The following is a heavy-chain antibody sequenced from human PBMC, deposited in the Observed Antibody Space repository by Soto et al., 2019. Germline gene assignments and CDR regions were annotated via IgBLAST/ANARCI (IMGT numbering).Heavy chain of an antibody. D-gene: IGHD4-17*01. J-gene: IGHJ6*02. Sequence: GGSLRLSCATSGFTFGSIGMHWVRQPPGKRLEWVALMSSDGNNQYYAQKLQGRVTMTTDTSTSTAYMELRSLRSDDTAVYYCARDYGDYFDYYYYGMDVWGQGTTVTVSS. CDR1: GFTFGSIG. V-gene: IGHV3-30*03. CDR3: ARDYGDYFDYYYYGMDV. CDR2: MSSDGNNQ.